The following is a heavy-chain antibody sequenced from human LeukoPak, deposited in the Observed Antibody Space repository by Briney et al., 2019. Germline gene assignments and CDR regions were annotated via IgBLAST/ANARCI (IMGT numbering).Heavy chain of an antibody. D-gene: IGHD5-24*01. CDR2: INQEETAK. CDR1: GLSFSRYW. Sequence: GGSLRLSCAASGLSFSRYWMSWVRQAPGKGLEWVASINQEETAKFYVDSVRGRFTISRDNARNALFLQMNFLRAEDTAFYYCTKLLRDNTIYDFWGHGALVTVSS. J-gene: IGHJ4*01. V-gene: IGHV3-7*01. CDR3: TKLLRDNTIYDF.